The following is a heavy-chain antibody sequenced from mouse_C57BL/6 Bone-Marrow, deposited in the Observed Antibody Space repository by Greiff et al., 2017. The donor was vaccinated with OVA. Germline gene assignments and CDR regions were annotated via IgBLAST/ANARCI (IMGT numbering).Heavy chain of an antibody. Sequence: EVQLQESGPGLVKPSQSLSLTCSVTGYSITSGYYWNWIRQFPGNKLEWMGYISYDGSNNYNPSLKNRISITRDTSKNQFFLKLNSVTTEDTATYYCAGEDYWGQGTTLTVSS. CDR2: ISYDGSN. CDR3: AGEDY. V-gene: IGHV3-6*01. J-gene: IGHJ2*01. CDR1: GYSITSGYY.